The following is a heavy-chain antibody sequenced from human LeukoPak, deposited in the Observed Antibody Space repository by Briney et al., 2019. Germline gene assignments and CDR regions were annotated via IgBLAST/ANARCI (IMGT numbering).Heavy chain of an antibody. CDR3: IRGAPTTFDY. V-gene: IGHV3-74*01. CDR2: INSGGSST. Sequence: GGSLRLSCAASGFTFSSYWMHWVRQAPGKGLVWVSRINSGGSSTSCADSVKGRFTISRDNAKDTLYLQMNSLRPEDTAVYYCIRGAPTTFDYWGQGTLVTVSS. J-gene: IGHJ4*02. D-gene: IGHD1-14*01. CDR1: GFTFSSYW.